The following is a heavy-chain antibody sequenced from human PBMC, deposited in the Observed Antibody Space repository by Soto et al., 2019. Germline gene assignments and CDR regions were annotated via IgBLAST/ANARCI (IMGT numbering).Heavy chain of an antibody. CDR2: IYYNGNT. Sequence: QVQLQESGPGLVKPSETLSLTCSVYGGSISNNYWSWIRQPPGKGLEWFGYIYYNGNTNYNPSLKSRVTMSVDTSRNQISLKLTTVTAADTDVYYCTRANWYSEYWGQGTLVTVSS. CDR3: TRANWYSEY. J-gene: IGHJ4*02. D-gene: IGHD7-27*01. V-gene: IGHV4-59*01. CDR1: GGSISNNY.